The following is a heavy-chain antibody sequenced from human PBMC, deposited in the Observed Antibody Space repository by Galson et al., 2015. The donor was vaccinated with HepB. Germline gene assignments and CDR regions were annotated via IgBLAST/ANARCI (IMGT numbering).Heavy chain of an antibody. CDR2: IYYRGST. CDR3: ARAVVLLWFGEFTYYFDY. Sequence: ETLSLTCTVSGGSISSYYWSWIRQPPGKGLEWIGYIYYRGSTNYNPSLKSRVTISVDTSKNQFSLRLSSVTAADTAVYYCARAVVLLWFGEFTYYFDYWGQGTLVTVSS. V-gene: IGHV4-59*01. CDR1: GGSISSYY. J-gene: IGHJ4*02. D-gene: IGHD3-10*01.